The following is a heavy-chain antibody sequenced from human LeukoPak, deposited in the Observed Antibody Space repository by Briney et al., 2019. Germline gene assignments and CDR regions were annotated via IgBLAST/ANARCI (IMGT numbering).Heavy chain of an antibody. CDR1: GFTFCSYA. J-gene: IGHJ4*02. CDR2: ISGSGGST. Sequence: GGSLRLSCAASGFTFCSYAMSWVRQAPGKGLEWVSAISGSGGSTYYEDSVKGRFTISRDNSKNTLYLQMNSLRAEDTAVYYCAKVTVMVRGVNTFDYWGQGTLVTVSS. CDR3: AKVTVMVRGVNTFDY. V-gene: IGHV3-23*01. D-gene: IGHD3-10*01.